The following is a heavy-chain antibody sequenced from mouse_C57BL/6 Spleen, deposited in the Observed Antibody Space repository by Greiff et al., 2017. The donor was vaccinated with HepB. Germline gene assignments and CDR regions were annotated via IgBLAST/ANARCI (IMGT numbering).Heavy chain of an antibody. CDR3: TRSDDDDEDYSAMDY. CDR1: GFTFSDYG. D-gene: IGHD2-4*01. Sequence: DVKLVESGGGLVKPGGSLKLSCAASGFTFSDYGMHWVRQAPEKGLEWVAYISRGSSTIYYADTMKGRSTISRDNAKNTQFLQMTRLRSEDTAMYCCTRSDDDDEDYSAMDYWGQGTSVTVSS. CDR2: ISRGSSTI. J-gene: IGHJ4*01. V-gene: IGHV5-17*01.